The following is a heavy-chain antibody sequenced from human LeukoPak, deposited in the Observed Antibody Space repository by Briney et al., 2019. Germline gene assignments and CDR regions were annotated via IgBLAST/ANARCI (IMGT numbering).Heavy chain of an antibody. D-gene: IGHD3-10*01. J-gene: IGHJ6*02. CDR3: ARGRWGRLGELLRAPYYYYGMDV. Sequence: SETLSLTWTVSGXSISSYYGSWIRQPPGKGLEWIAYIYYSGSTNYNPSLKSRVTISVDTSKNQFSLKLSSVTTADTPVYYCARGRWGRLGELLRAPYYYYGMDVWGQGTTVTVSS. V-gene: IGHV4-59*01. CDR1: GXSISSYY. CDR2: IYYSGST.